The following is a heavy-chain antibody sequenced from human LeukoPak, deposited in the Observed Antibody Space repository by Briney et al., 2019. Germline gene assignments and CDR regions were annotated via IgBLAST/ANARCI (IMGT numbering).Heavy chain of an antibody. CDR1: GFTYSNYN. CDR3: VRIRPYYDSSGYLDY. Sequence: GWSLTLSCASSGFTYSNYNMNWVRQAPGRGLEWVSSISSSSYIYYADSVKGRFTISRDNAKNSLYLQMNSLRAEDTAVYYCVRIRPYYDSSGYLDYWGQGTLVTVSS. V-gene: IGHV3-21*01. J-gene: IGHJ4*02. D-gene: IGHD3-22*01. CDR2: ISSSSYI.